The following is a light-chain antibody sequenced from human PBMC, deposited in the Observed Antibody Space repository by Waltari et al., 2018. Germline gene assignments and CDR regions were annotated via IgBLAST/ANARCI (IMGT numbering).Light chain of an antibody. CDR2: GNS. V-gene: IGLV1-40*01. CDR3: QSYDSSLSGSVV. CDR1: SYNIGAGYD. J-gene: IGLJ2*01. Sequence: QSVLTQPPSVSGAPGQRVTISCTGSSYNIGAGYDLHWYQQLPGTAPKLLIYGNSNRPSGVPDRFSGSKSGTSASLAITGLQAEDEADYYCQSYDSSLSGSVVFGGGTKLTVL.